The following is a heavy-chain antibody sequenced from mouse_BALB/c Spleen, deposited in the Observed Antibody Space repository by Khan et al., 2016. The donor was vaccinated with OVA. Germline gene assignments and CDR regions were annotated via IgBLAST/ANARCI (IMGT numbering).Heavy chain of an antibody. CDR2: IYPGGGYT. D-gene: IGHD3-2*02. V-gene: IGHV1-63*02. J-gene: IGHJ2*01. CDR1: GYTFTNYW. CDR3: ARRGAAQSTWDYFDY. Sequence: QMQLEESGAELVRPGTSVKMSCKAAGYTFTNYWIGWVKQRPGHGLEWIGDIYPGGGYTNYNEKFKGKATLTADTSSSTAYMQLSSLTSGDSVIYYCARRGAAQSTWDYFDYWGQGTTLTVSS.